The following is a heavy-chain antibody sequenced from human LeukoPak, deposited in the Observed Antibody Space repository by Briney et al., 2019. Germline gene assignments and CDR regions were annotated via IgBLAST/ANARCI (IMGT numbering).Heavy chain of an antibody. Sequence: PGGSLRLSCAASGFTFSSYGMHWVRQAPGKGLEWVSSISSSSSYIYYADSVKGRFTISRDNAKNSLYLQMNSLRAEDTAVYYCARVGDDNDYGDLFDYWGQGTLVTVSS. CDR2: ISSSSSYI. J-gene: IGHJ4*02. CDR3: ARVGDDNDYGDLFDY. CDR1: GFTFSSYG. V-gene: IGHV3-21*01. D-gene: IGHD4-17*01.